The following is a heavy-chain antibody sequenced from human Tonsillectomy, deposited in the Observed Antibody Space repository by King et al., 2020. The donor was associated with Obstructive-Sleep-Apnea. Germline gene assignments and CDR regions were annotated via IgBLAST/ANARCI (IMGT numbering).Heavy chain of an antibody. Sequence: QLQESGPRLVKPSQTLSLTCTVSGGSISSGGYYWSWIRQHPGKGLEWFGYIYYTGRAYYNPSLQSRVIISMDTSQNHFFLNLTSVTAADTAVYYCARGPHNRNYSNRSANDYWGQGTLVTVSS. CDR3: ARGPHNRNYSNRSANDY. CDR2: IYYTGRA. D-gene: IGHD3-22*01. V-gene: IGHV4-31*03. CDR1: GGSISSGGYY. J-gene: IGHJ4*02.